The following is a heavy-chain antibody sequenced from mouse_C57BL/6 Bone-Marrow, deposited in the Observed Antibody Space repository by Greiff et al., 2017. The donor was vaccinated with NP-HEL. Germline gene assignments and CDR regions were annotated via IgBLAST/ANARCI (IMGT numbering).Heavy chain of an antibody. J-gene: IGHJ3*01. D-gene: IGHD2-5*01. V-gene: IGHV2-2*01. CDR3: ARRGGYSSNYGFAD. CDR1: GFSLTSYG. CDR2: MWSGGSS. Sequence: VQLQQSGPGLVQPSQSLSITCTVSGFSLTSYGVHWVRQSPGKGLEWLGVMWSGGSSDYNAAFISRMSISKDNSKSQVFFKMNSLQADDTARYYCARRGGYSSNYGFADWGQGTLVTVSA.